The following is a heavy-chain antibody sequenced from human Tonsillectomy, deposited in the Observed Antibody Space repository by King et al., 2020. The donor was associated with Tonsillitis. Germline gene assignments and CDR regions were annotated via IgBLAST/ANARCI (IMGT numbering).Heavy chain of an antibody. CDR2: MSGSGDSR. D-gene: IGHD3-16*02. Sequence: EGQLVQSGGGLVQPGGSLRLSCAASGFTFSSYAMSWVRQAPGKGLEWVSGMSGSGDSRYCADSVKGRFTISRDNSKNTLYLQMNSLRPEDTAVYYCAKGGVIGDYYYFGVDVWGQGTTVTVSS. V-gene: IGHV3-23*04. CDR1: GFTFSSYA. CDR3: AKGGVIGDYYYFGVDV. J-gene: IGHJ6*02.